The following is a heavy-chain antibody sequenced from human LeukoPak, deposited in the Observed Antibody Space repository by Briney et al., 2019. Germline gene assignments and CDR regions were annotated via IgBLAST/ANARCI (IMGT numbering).Heavy chain of an antibody. Sequence: GGSLRLSCAASGFTFSDYNMNWVRQAPGKGLEWVSVISTSSTYIYYADSVRGRFTISRDDAKNSLYLQMNSLRAEDTAVYYCARVSTAASLAIDSWGQGTLVTVST. J-gene: IGHJ4*02. D-gene: IGHD6-13*01. CDR1: GFTFSDYN. V-gene: IGHV3-21*06. CDR2: ISTSSTYI. CDR3: ARVSTAASLAIDS.